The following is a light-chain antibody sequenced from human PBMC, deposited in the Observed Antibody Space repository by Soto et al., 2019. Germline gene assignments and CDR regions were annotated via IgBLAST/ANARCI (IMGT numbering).Light chain of an antibody. CDR2: EVI. V-gene: IGLV2-14*01. Sequence: QSALTQPASVSGAPGQSITISCTGTNSDVNYVSWHQQHPGKAPKLMIYEVINRSSGVSNRFSGSKSGNTASLTISGLQAEDEADYYCSSSTSSNTVVFGTGTKLTVL. CDR1: NSDVNY. J-gene: IGLJ1*01. CDR3: SSSTSSNTVV.